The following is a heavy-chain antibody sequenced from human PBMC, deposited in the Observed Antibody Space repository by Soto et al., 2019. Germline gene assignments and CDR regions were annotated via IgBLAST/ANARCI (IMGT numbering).Heavy chain of an antibody. CDR1: VYTFTSNW. D-gene: IGHD3-9*01. CDR2: IDPSDSYT. CDR3: ARGGQYDILTGYYPYYGMDV. J-gene: IGHJ6*02. Sequence: GESLKISCKGSVYTFTSNWIGWVRQMPGKGLEWMGRIDPSDSYTNYSPSFQGHVTISADKSISTAYLQWSSLKASDTAMYYCARGGQYDILTGYYPYYGMDVWGQGTTVTVSS. V-gene: IGHV5-10-1*01.